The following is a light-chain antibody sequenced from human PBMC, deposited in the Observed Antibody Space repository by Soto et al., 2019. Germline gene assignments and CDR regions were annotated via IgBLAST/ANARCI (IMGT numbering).Light chain of an antibody. V-gene: IGLV1-40*01. CDR3: QSYDSSLSAYV. Sequence: QSVLTQPPSVSGAPGQRVTISCTGSSSNIGAGYDVHWYQQLPGTAPKLLICGNSNRPSGVPDRFSGSKSGTSASLAIIGLQAEDEADYYCQSYDSSLSAYVFGTGTKVTAL. J-gene: IGLJ1*01. CDR2: GNS. CDR1: SSNIGAGYD.